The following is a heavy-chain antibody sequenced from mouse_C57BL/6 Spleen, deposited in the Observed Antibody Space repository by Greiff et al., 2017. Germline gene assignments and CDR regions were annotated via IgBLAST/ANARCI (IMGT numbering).Heavy chain of an antibody. CDR2: IDPNSGGT. CDR3: ARCDDYDGIYYAMDY. J-gene: IGHJ4*01. CDR1: GYTFTSYW. D-gene: IGHD2-4*01. Sequence: QVQLQQPGAELVKPGASVTLSCKASGYTFTSYWMHWVKQRPGRGLEWIGRIDPNSGGTQYNEQFKSKATLTVDKPSSTAYMQLSSLTSEDSAVDYCARCDDYDGIYYAMDYWGQGTSVTVSS. V-gene: IGHV1-72*01.